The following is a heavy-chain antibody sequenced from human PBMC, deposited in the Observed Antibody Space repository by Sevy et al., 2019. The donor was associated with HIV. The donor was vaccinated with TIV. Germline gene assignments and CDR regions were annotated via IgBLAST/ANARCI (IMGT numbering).Heavy chain of an antibody. J-gene: IGHJ4*02. CDR2: ISAYNGNT. CDR1: GYTFTSYV. V-gene: IGHV1-18*01. Sequence: ASVKVSCKASGYTFTSYVISWVRHAPGQGLEWMGWISAYNGNTNYAQKLQGRVTMTTDTSTSTAYMELRSLRSDDTAVYYCATDWVQGVTRDYWGQGTLVTVSS. CDR3: ATDWVQGVTRDY. D-gene: IGHD3-10*01.